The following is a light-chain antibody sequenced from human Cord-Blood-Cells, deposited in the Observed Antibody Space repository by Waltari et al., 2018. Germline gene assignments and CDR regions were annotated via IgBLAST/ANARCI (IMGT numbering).Light chain of an antibody. J-gene: IGLJ2*01. CDR3: CSYAGSSTFV. V-gene: IGLV2-11*01. CDR2: DAS. Sequence: QSALTQPPSVSGSPGQSITISCTGTSSDVGGYNHVSWYQQHPGKAPKLMIYDASKRPSGVPDRFSGSKSGNTASLTISGLQAEDEADYYCCSYAGSSTFVFGGGTKLTVL. CDR1: SSDVGGYNH.